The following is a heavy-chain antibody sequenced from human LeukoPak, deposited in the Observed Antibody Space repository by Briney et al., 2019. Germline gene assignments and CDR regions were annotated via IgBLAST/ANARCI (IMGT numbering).Heavy chain of an antibody. J-gene: IGHJ4*02. Sequence: SETLSLTCTVSGGSISGTGHYWGWIRQPPGKGLEWIGSFYYSGSTYYNPSLKSRVTISVDTSKNQFSLKLTSVTAADTAVYYCAREATLERYFDYWGQGTLVTVSS. V-gene: IGHV4-39*07. D-gene: IGHD1-26*01. CDR3: AREATLERYFDY. CDR2: FYYSGST. CDR1: GGSISGTGHY.